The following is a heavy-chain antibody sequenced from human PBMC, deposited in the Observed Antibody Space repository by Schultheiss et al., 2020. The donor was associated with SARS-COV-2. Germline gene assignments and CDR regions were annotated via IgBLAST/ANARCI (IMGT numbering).Heavy chain of an antibody. V-gene: IGHV4-4*07. CDR2: IYTSGST. CDR1: GGSISSYY. CDR3: AREFRDRYYYYYMDV. J-gene: IGHJ6*03. Sequence: SETLSLTYTVSGGSISSYYWSWIRQPPGKGLEWIGRIYTSGSTNYNPSLKSRVTISVDTSKNQFSLKLSSVTAADTAVYYCAREFRDRYYYYYMDVWGKGTTVTVSS.